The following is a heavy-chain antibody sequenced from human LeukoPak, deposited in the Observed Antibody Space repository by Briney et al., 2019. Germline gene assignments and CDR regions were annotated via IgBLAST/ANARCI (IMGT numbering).Heavy chain of an antibody. Sequence: PGGSLRLSCAASGFTFSSYGMHWVRQAPGKGLEWVAVISYDGSNKYYADSVKGRFTISRDNSKNTLYLQMNSLRAEDTAVYYCAKIKPTYTIYYYGMDVWGQGTTVTVSS. CDR2: ISYDGSNK. J-gene: IGHJ6*02. CDR1: GFTFSSYG. V-gene: IGHV3-30*18. CDR3: AKIKPTYTIYYYGMDV. D-gene: IGHD3-3*01.